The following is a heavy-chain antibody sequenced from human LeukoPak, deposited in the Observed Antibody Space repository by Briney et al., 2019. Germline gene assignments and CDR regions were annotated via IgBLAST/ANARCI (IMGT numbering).Heavy chain of an antibody. CDR2: IYYSGST. CDR1: GGSISSYY. Sequence: PSETLSLTCTVSGGSISSYYWSWIRQHPGKGLEWIGYIYYSGSTYYNPSLKSRVTISVDTSKNQFSLKLSSVTAADTAVYYCARVVVAATRYYYYGMDVWGQGTTVTVSS. CDR3: ARVVVAATRYYYYGMDV. D-gene: IGHD2-15*01. V-gene: IGHV4-59*06. J-gene: IGHJ6*02.